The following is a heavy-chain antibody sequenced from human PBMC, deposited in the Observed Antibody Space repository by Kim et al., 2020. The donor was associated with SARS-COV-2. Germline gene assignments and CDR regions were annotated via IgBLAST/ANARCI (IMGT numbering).Heavy chain of an antibody. Sequence: GGSLRLSCSASGFTFSSYAMHWVRQAPGKGLEYVSAISSNGGSTYYADSVKGRFTISRDNSKNTLYLQMSSLRAEDTAVYYCVKGGYSYAFDPWGQGTLVTVSS. CDR3: VKGGYSYAFDP. CDR2: ISSNGGST. D-gene: IGHD5-18*01. CDR1: GFTFSSYA. V-gene: IGHV3-64D*09. J-gene: IGHJ5*02.